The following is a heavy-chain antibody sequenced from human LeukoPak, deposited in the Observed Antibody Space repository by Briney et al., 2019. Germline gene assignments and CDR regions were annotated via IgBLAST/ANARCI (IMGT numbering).Heavy chain of an antibody. J-gene: IGHJ3*02. CDR2: ISSSSSYI. Sequence: GGSLRLSCAASGFTFSSYSMNWVRQAPGKGLEWVSSISSSSSYIYYADSVKGRFTISGDNAKNSLYLQMNSLRAEDTAVYYCARPSTQGRVAGAFDIWGQGTMVTVSS. CDR1: GFTFSSYS. V-gene: IGHV3-21*01. D-gene: IGHD6-19*01. CDR3: ARPSTQGRVAGAFDI.